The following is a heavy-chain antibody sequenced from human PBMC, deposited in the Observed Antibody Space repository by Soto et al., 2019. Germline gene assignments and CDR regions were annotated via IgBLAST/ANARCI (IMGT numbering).Heavy chain of an antibody. J-gene: IGHJ5*02. CDR2: INHSGST. V-gene: IGHV4-34*01. Sequence: QVQLQQWGAGLLKPSETLSLTCAVYGGSFSGYYWSWIRQPPGKGLEWIGEINHSGSTNYNPSLKSRVTLSVDTSKNQFSLKLSSVTAADTAVYYCARSRYGSGSYPFDPWGQGTLVTVSS. D-gene: IGHD3-10*01. CDR1: GGSFSGYY. CDR3: ARSRYGSGSYPFDP.